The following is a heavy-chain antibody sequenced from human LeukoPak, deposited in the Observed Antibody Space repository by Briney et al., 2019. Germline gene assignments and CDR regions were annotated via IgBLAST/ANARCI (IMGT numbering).Heavy chain of an antibody. V-gene: IGHV3-7*01. CDR3: ARAGGGRPLDT. D-gene: IGHD2-15*01. Sequence: GGSLRLSCAASGFTFSSYWMSWVRQAPGKGLEWVANIKQDGSEKYYVDSVKGRFTISRDNAKNALYLQMNSLRAEDTAVYYCARAGGGRPLDTCGQGTLVTASS. CDR2: IKQDGSEK. CDR1: GFTFSSYW. J-gene: IGHJ5*02.